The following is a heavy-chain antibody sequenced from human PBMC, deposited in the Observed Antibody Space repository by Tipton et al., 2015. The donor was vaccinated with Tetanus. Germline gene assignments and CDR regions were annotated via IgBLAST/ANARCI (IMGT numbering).Heavy chain of an antibody. CDR1: GFTFSDYY. J-gene: IGHJ2*01. D-gene: IGHD6-6*01. Sequence: GSLRLSCAASGFTFSDYYMSWIRQAPGKGLEWASYISSSGSTIYYADSVKGRFTISRDNAKNSLSLQVNSLRAEDTAVYYCARVWGRGQLVTKPNWYFDLWGRGTLVTVSS. V-gene: IGHV3-11*01. CDR3: ARVWGRGQLVTKPNWYFDL. CDR2: ISSSGSTI.